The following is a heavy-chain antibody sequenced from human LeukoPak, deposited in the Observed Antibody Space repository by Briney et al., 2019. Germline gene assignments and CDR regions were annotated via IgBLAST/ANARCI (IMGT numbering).Heavy chain of an antibody. V-gene: IGHV1-46*01. Sequence: ASVKVSCKASGGTFSSYAISWVRQAPGQGLEWMGIINPSGGSTSYAQKFQGRVTMTRDTSTSTVYMELSSLRSEDTAVYYCARDGPDTAMVREGGYDAFDIWGQGTMVTVSS. CDR1: GGTFSSYA. CDR2: INPSGGST. D-gene: IGHD5-18*01. J-gene: IGHJ3*02. CDR3: ARDGPDTAMVREGGYDAFDI.